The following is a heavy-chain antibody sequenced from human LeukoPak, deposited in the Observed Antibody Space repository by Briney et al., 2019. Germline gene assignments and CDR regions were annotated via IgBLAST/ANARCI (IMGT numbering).Heavy chain of an antibody. D-gene: IGHD3-22*01. CDR2: ITSSSSYI. Sequence: GGSLRLSCAASGFTFSSYAMSWVRQAPGKGLEWVSSITSSSSYIYYADSVKGRFTISRDNPKNSVYLQMNSLRAEDTAVYYCARPGGYGVQPLDYWGQGTLVTVSS. CDR3: ARPGGYGVQPLDY. J-gene: IGHJ4*02. V-gene: IGHV3-21*01. CDR1: GFTFSSYA.